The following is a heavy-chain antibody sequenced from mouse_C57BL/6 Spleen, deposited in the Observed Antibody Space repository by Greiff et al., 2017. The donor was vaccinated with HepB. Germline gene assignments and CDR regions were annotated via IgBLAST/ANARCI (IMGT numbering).Heavy chain of an antibody. J-gene: IGHJ1*03. D-gene: IGHD1-1*01. CDR3: ATLTTVVAPGV. CDR2: IDPSDSYT. Sequence: QVQLQQPGAELVMPGASVKLSCKASGYTFTSYWMHWVKQRPGQGLEWIGEIDPSDSYTNYNQKFKGKSTLTVDKSSSTAYMQLSSLTSEDSAVYYGATLTTVVAPGVWGTGTTVTVSS. V-gene: IGHV1-69*01. CDR1: GYTFTSYW.